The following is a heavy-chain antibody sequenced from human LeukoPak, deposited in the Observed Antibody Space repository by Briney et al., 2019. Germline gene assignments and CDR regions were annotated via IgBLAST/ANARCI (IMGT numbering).Heavy chain of an antibody. CDR2: IYTSGST. CDR3: ARDLSGFGYNRIGWFDP. V-gene: IGHV4-4*07. D-gene: IGHD5-24*01. CDR1: GGSISSYY. J-gene: IGHJ5*02. Sequence: PSQTLSLTCTVSGGSISSYYWSWIRQPAGKGLEWIGRIYTSGSTNYNPSLKSRVTMSVDTSKNQFSLKLSSVTAADTAVYYCARDLSGFGYNRIGWFDPWGQGTLVTVSS.